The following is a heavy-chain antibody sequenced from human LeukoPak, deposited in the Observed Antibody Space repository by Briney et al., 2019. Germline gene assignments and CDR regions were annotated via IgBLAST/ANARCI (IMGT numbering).Heavy chain of an antibody. V-gene: IGHV3-15*01. J-gene: IGHJ4*02. CDR2: IKAKTDGETT. CDR1: GFSFTYAW. Sequence: GGSLRLSCAASGFSFTYAWMSWVRQGPGKGLEWVGRIKAKTDGETTDYAAPVKGRFTISRDDSKNTFYLQMNSLKTEDTAVYYCSTPGYTYGELFGYWGQGTLVTVSS. CDR3: STPGYTYGELFGY. D-gene: IGHD5-18*01.